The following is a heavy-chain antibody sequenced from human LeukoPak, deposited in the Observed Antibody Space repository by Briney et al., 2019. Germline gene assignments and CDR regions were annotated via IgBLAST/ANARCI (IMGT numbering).Heavy chain of an antibody. J-gene: IGHJ5*02. CDR1: GGPMSTYY. V-gene: IGHV4-39*01. CDR3: ARRGYCGSTSCYPFDP. CDR2: IYYSGST. Sequence: SETLSLTCTVSGGPMSTYYWGWIRQPPGKGLEWIGSIYYSGSTYYNPSLKSRVTISVDTSKNQFSLKLSSVTAADTAVYYCARRGYCGSTSCYPFDPWGQGTLVTVSS. D-gene: IGHD2-2*03.